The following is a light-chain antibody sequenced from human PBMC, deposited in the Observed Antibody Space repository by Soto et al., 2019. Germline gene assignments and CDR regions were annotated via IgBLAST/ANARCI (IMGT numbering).Light chain of an antibody. V-gene: IGKV1-5*03. CDR3: QPYHTYWT. Sequence: DIQMTQSPSTLSASVGDRITITCRASQTVSTWLAWYQQKPGKAPKLLIYRASSLESGVPSRFSGSGSGTEFTLTISSLQPDDFATYYCQPYHTYWTFGQGTKVEIK. CDR1: QTVSTW. J-gene: IGKJ1*01. CDR2: RAS.